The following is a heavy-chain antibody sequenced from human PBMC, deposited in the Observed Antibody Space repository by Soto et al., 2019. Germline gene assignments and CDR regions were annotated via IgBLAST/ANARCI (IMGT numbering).Heavy chain of an antibody. Sequence: GSLRLSCVASGFDFNNDNLHWVRQAPSNSLESVAVISFDGTTDYYADSVKGRFTVSRDNFKNILSLQMDSLRPEDTAVYYCARDNRDCSAFNCYNPGRVFGLDVWGQGTTVTVSS. V-gene: IGHV3-30-3*01. CDR2: ISFDGTTD. D-gene: IGHD2-15*01. CDR1: GFDFNNDN. J-gene: IGHJ6*02. CDR3: ARDNRDCSAFNCYNPGRVFGLDV.